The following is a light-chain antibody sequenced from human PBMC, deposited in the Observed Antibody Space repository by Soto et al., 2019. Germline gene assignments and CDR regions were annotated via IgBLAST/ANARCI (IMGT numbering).Light chain of an antibody. J-gene: IGKJ4*01. CDR1: QSVSSSY. Sequence: EIVLTQSPGTLSLSPGERATLSCRASQSVSSSYLAWYQRKPGQAPRLLIQGASSRATGIPDRFSGRGSGTDFTLTISRLEPEDFAMYYCQQYGSSPQTFSGGTKVEIK. CDR3: QQYGSSPQT. V-gene: IGKV3-20*01. CDR2: GAS.